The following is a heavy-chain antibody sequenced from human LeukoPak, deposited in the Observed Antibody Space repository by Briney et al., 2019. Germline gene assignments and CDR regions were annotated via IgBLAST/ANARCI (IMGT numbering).Heavy chain of an antibody. D-gene: IGHD5-12*01. CDR1: GFTVSSNY. V-gene: IGHV3-53*01. CDR3: AKDRGGYYYFGY. J-gene: IGHJ4*02. CDR2: IYSGGST. Sequence: GGSLRLSCAASGFTVSSNYMSWVRQAPGKGLEWVSVIYSGGSTYYADSVKGRFTISRDNSKNTLYLQMNSLRAEDTAVYYCAKDRGGYYYFGYWGQGTLVTVSS.